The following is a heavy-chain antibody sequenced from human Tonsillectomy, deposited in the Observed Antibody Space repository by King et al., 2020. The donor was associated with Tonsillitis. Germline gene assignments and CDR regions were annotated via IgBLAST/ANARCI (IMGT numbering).Heavy chain of an antibody. V-gene: IGHV5-51*01. D-gene: IGHD6-13*01. CDR2: IYPGDSDT. Sequence: QLVQSGAEVKKPGESLKISCKGSGYSFTSYWIGWVRQMPGKGLEWMGIIYPGDSDTRYSPSFQGQVTISADKSISTAYLQWSSLKASDTAMYYCARHSAAASPHPGGNNWFDPWGQGTLVTVSS. J-gene: IGHJ5*02. CDR1: GYSFTSYW. CDR3: ARHSAAASPHPGGNNWFDP.